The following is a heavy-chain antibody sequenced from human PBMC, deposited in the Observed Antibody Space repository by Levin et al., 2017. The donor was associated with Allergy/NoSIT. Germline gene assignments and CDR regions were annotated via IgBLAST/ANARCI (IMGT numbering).Heavy chain of an antibody. Sequence: KPSETLSLTCTVSGGSINNYYWSWIRQPPGKGLEWIGYIYYSGGTKYNPSLTSRVTISVDTSKNQFSLKLNTLTAADTALYYCARDRGYLGMDVWGQGTTVTVSS. CDR2: IYYSGGT. CDR3: ARDRGYLGMDV. J-gene: IGHJ6*02. D-gene: IGHD6-25*01. CDR1: GGSINNYY. V-gene: IGHV4-59*01.